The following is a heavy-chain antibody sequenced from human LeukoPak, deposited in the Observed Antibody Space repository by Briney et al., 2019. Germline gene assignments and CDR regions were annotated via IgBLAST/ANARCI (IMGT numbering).Heavy chain of an antibody. D-gene: IGHD6-19*01. Sequence: PGGSLRLSCAASGFTFSSYSMNWVRKAPGKGLEWVSSISSSSSYIYYADSVKGRFTISRDNAKNSLYLQMNSLRAEDTAVYYCAREAGTSYDWFDPWGQGTLVTVSS. CDR2: ISSSSSYI. CDR1: GFTFSSYS. J-gene: IGHJ5*02. CDR3: AREAGTSYDWFDP. V-gene: IGHV3-21*01.